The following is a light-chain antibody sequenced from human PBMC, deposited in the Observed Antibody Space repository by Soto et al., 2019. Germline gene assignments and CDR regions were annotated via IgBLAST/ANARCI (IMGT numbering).Light chain of an antibody. V-gene: IGKV3-11*01. CDR2: DAS. Sequence: EIELTQSPATLSLSPGERATLSCRASQSVSSYLAWYQQKPGQAPRLLIYDASTMATGIPARFSGSGSGTDFTLTISSLQPEDFAVYYCQQRSNWPITFGRGTRLEIK. CDR3: QQRSNWPIT. CDR1: QSVSSY. J-gene: IGKJ5*01.